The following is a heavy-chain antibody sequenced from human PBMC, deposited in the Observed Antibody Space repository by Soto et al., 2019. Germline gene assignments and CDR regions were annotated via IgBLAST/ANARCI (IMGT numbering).Heavy chain of an antibody. J-gene: IGHJ4*02. Sequence: QVQLQESGPGLVKPSETLSLTCTVSGGSISSYYWSWIRQPPGKGLEWIGYIYYSGSTNYNPSLKSRVTXXVXTXXNQFSLKLSSMTAADTAVYYCARHNYGSGSTYFDYWGQGTLVTVSS. CDR1: GGSISSYY. V-gene: IGHV4-59*08. CDR3: ARHNYGSGSTYFDY. CDR2: IYYSGST. D-gene: IGHD3-10*01.